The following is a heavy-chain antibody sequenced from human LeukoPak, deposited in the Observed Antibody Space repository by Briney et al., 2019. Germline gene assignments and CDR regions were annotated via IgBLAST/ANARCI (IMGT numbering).Heavy chain of an antibody. D-gene: IGHD2-2*01. Sequence: ASVKVSCKVSGYTLTELSMHWVRQAPGKGLEWMGGFDPEDGETIYAQKLQGRVTMTTDTSTSTAYMELRSLRSDDTAVYYCARGGVVPASKGAFDIWGQGTMVTVSS. CDR1: GYTLTELS. CDR2: FDPEDGET. J-gene: IGHJ3*02. V-gene: IGHV1-24*01. CDR3: ARGGVVPASKGAFDI.